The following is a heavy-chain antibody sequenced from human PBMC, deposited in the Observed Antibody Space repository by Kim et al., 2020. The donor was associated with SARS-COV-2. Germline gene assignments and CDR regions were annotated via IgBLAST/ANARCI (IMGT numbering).Heavy chain of an antibody. J-gene: IGHJ5*02. CDR3: ARGSVRLYP. Sequence: SETLSLTCTVSGGSISSGGSYWSWIRQHPGKGLEWIGYIYYSGSTYYNPSLKSRVTISVDTSKNQFSQKLSSVTAADTAVYYCARGSVRLYPWGQGTLVTVSS. V-gene: IGHV4-31*03. CDR1: GGSISSGGSY. CDR2: IYYSGST.